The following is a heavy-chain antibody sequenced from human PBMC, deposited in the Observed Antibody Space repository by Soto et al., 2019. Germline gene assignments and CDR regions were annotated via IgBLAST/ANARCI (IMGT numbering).Heavy chain of an antibody. CDR2: ISGSGGST. CDR1: GFTFSSYA. J-gene: IGHJ4*02. CDR3: AKSPRQQQADRVDY. Sequence: GGSLRLSCAASGFTFSSYAMSWVRQAPGKGLEWVSAISGSGGSTYYADSVKGRFTISRDDSKNTLYLQMNSLGAEDTAVYYCAKSPRQQQADRVDYWRQGTLVTVAS. V-gene: IGHV3-23*01. D-gene: IGHD6-13*01.